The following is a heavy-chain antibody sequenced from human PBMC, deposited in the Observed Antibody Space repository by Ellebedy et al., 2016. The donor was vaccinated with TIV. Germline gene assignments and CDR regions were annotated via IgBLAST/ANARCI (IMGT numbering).Heavy chain of an antibody. V-gene: IGHV4-39*01. CDR1: GDSISSSSFF. Sequence: SETLSLXCSVPGDSISSSSFFWGWIRQPPGKGLDWIGIIYYSGSTYYNPSLNSRVTISIDTSKNQFSLNLSSVTAADTAVYYCARPLRSTVTTSIYFDYWGQGTLVTVSS. CDR3: ARPLRSTVTTSIYFDY. CDR2: IYYSGST. J-gene: IGHJ4*02. D-gene: IGHD4-17*01.